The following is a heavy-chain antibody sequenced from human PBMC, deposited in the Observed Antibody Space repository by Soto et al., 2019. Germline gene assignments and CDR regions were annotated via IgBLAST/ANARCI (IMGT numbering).Heavy chain of an antibody. J-gene: IGHJ6*02. V-gene: IGHV3-30-3*01. Sequence: GGSLRLSCAASGXTFSSDAMHWVRQAPGKSLEWVAVISYEGNNKYYADSVKGRFTISRDNLKNTLYLQMNSLRAEDTAVYYCAKDPHSGYDKYYHGMDVWGQGTTVTVSS. CDR2: ISYEGNNK. D-gene: IGHD5-12*01. CDR1: GXTFSSDA. CDR3: AKDPHSGYDKYYHGMDV.